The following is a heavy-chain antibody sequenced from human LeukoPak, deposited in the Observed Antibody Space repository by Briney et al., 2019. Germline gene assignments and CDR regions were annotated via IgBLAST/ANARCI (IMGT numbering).Heavy chain of an antibody. J-gene: IGHJ4*02. Sequence: GGSLRLSCTASGFTVSSSDMSWVRQAPGKGLEWASVTYSDGSTNYADSVKGRFTISRDNSKNTLYLQMNSLRAEDTAVYYCARHHVWGQGALVTVSS. V-gene: IGHV3-66*02. CDR1: GFTVSSSD. CDR3: ARHHV. CDR2: TYSDGST.